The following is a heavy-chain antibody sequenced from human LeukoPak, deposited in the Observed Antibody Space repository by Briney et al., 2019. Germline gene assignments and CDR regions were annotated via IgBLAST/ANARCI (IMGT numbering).Heavy chain of an antibody. J-gene: IGHJ4*02. CDR1: GFTFSSYS. D-gene: IGHD4-17*01. CDR3: AKGFTGTTDRYYYFDY. Sequence: GGSLRLSCAASGFTFSSYSMNWVRQAPGKGLEWVSSISSSSSYIYYADSVKGRFTISRDNAKNSLYLQMNSLRAEDTAVYYCAKGFTGTTDRYYYFDYWGQGTLATVSS. CDR2: ISSSSSYI. V-gene: IGHV3-21*01.